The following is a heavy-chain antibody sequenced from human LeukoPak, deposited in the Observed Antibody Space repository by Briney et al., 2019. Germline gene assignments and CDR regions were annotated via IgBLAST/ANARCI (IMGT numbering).Heavy chain of an antibody. Sequence: ASVKVSCKASGYSFTTYDINWVRQATGQGPEWMGWMNPNSGNTGYAQKFQDRVTMTKDTSINTAYMELSSLRSEDTAVYYCARDIVVGSGSYSLGVDYWGQGTLVTVSS. CDR3: ARDIVVGSGSYSLGVDY. CDR1: GYSFTTYD. D-gene: IGHD3-10*01. J-gene: IGHJ4*02. CDR2: MNPNSGNT. V-gene: IGHV1-8*01.